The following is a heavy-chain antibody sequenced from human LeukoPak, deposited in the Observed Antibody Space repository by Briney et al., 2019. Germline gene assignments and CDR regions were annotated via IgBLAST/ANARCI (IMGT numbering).Heavy chain of an antibody. CDR1: GVTFSSYA. CDR3: ARVGDSTVHCSSTSCYNMAY. CDR2: IIPIFGTA. Sequence: GASVKASCKASGVTFSSYAISWVRQAPGQGLEWMGGIIPIFGTANYAQKFQGRVTMTTDTSTSTAYMELRSLRSDDTAVYYCARVGDSTVHCSSTSCYNMAYWGQGTLVTVSS. V-gene: IGHV1-69*05. J-gene: IGHJ4*02. D-gene: IGHD2-2*02.